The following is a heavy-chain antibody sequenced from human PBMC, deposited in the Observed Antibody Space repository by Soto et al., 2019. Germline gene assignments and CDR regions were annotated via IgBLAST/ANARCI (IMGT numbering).Heavy chain of an antibody. V-gene: IGHV3-30-3*01. CDR2: ISSDGSNK. Sequence: QVQLVHSGGGVVQPGRSLRLSCAASGFTFSRYTIHWVRQAPGKRLEWVAAISSDGSNKYYADSVKGRFTISRDNSQNTLYLQMNSLRPEDTAVYYCAREGFCSGTTCYENYFDYWGQGTLVTVSS. D-gene: IGHD2-2*01. CDR3: AREGFCSGTTCYENYFDY. J-gene: IGHJ4*02. CDR1: GFTFSRYT.